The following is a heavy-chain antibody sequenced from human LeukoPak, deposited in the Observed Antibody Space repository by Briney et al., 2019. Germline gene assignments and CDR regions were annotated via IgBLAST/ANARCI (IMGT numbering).Heavy chain of an antibody. Sequence: SVKVSCKASGGTFSSYAISWVRQAPGQGLEWMGRIIPILGIANYAQKFQGRVTITADKSTSTAHMELSSLRSEDTAVYYCAIPRGYDYYFDYWGQGTLVTVSS. D-gene: IGHD5-12*01. CDR1: GGTFSSYA. J-gene: IGHJ4*02. V-gene: IGHV1-69*04. CDR2: IIPILGIA. CDR3: AIPRGYDYYFDY.